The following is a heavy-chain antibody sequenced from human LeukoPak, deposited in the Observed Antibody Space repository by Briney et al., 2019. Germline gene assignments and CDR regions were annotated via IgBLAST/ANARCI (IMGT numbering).Heavy chain of an antibody. D-gene: IGHD6-19*01. CDR2: ITWNSDAI. Sequence: PGRSLRLSCAASGFTFDHYAMHWVRQAPGKGLEWVSGITWNSDAIGYADSVKGRFTISRDNAKNSLYLQMQNLRPEDTAFYYCATNPPGIAVAGNGNFDNWGQGTLVTVSS. J-gene: IGHJ4*02. V-gene: IGHV3-9*01. CDR3: ATNPPGIAVAGNGNFDN. CDR1: GFTFDHYA.